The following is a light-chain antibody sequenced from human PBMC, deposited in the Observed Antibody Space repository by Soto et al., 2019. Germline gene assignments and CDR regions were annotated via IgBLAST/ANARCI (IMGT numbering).Light chain of an antibody. CDR3: QQDNNWPRT. CDR2: GAS. J-gene: IGKJ1*01. CDR1: QSVSSN. Sequence: EIVMTQSPATLSVSPGERATLSCRASQSVSSNLAWYQQKPGQAPRLLIYGASTRATGIPARFSGSGSGTEFTLTISSLQSEDFAVYHCQQDNNWPRTFGQGTKVEIK. V-gene: IGKV3-15*01.